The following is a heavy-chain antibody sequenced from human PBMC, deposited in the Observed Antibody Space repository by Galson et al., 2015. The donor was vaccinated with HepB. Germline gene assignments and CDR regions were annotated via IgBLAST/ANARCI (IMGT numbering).Heavy chain of an antibody. J-gene: IGHJ5*02. D-gene: IGHD3-22*01. CDR1: GFTFSGYS. CDR2: IGSSGSTI. V-gene: IGHV3-48*01. CDR3: AKGSSAYYTYNWFDP. Sequence: SLRLSCAASGFTFSGYSMNWVRQAPGKGLEWISYIGSSGSTISYPDSVKGRFTVSRDNAKNMLYLQMNSLRAEDTAIYYCAKGSSAYYTYNWFDPWGQGTLVTVSS.